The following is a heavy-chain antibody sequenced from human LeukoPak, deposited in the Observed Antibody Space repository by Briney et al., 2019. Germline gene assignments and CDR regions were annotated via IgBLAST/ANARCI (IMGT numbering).Heavy chain of an antibody. CDR3: ARHGSRAVAGYFDS. J-gene: IGHJ4*02. D-gene: IGHD6-19*01. CDR2: IYHSGNT. Sequence: SETLSLTCAVSGGSISSMWWSWVRQPPGKGLEWIGEIYHSGNTNYNPSLKSRVTISVDKSKNQFSLKLNSVTAADTAVYYCARHGSRAVAGYFDSWGQGTLVTVSS. V-gene: IGHV4-4*02. CDR1: GGSISSMW.